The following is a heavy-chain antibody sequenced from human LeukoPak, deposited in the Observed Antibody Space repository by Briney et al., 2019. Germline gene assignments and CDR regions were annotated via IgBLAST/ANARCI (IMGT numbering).Heavy chain of an antibody. CDR3: ARGLVGSP. D-gene: IGHD3-9*01. CDR2: ISTSGLTI. J-gene: IGHJ5*02. Sequence: GASLILSCAASGFTFSTYDMNWVRQAPGKGLEWVSYISTSGLTIYYADSAKGRFTVSRDNAKNSLYLQMNNLRAEDTAVYYCARGLVGSPWGQGTLVTVSS. CDR1: GFTFSTYD. V-gene: IGHV3-48*03.